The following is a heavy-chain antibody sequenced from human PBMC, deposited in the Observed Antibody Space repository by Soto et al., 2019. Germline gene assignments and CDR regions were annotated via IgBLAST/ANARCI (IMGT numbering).Heavy chain of an antibody. Sequence: EVQLLESGGGLVQPGGSLRLSCAASGFTFSSHAMGWVRQAPGKGLEWVSAISANGGSAFYGDSVKGRFTISRDNSKNTLYLQMYSLRVEDTAGYYCARISTVSSHFDYWGQGTLVTVAS. CDR3: ARISTVSSHFDY. J-gene: IGHJ4*02. D-gene: IGHD6-6*01. V-gene: IGHV3-23*01. CDR1: GFTFSSHA. CDR2: ISANGGSA.